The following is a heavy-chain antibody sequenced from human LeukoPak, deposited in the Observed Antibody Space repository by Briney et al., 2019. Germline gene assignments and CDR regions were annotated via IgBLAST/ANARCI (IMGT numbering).Heavy chain of an antibody. CDR2: IYYSGST. V-gene: IGHV4-31*03. J-gene: IGHJ3*02. D-gene: IGHD6-19*01. Sequence: PSETLSLTCTVSGGSISSGGYYWSWIRQHPGKGLEWIGYIYYSGSTYYNPSLKSRVTISVDTSKNQFSLKLSSVTAADTAVYYCASRKVAGTSGAFDIWGQGTMVTVSS. CDR1: GGSISSGGYY. CDR3: ASRKVAGTSGAFDI.